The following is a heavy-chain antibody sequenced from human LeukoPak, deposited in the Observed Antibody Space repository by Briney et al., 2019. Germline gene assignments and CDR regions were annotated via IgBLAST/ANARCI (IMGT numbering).Heavy chain of an antibody. CDR1: GFIFSEHW. D-gene: IGHD3-3*01. CDR2: INNDGSST. Sequence: PGGSLRLSCAASGFIFSEHWMHWVRQAPGKGLVWLSRINNDGSSTIYADSVKGRFTFSRDNAENTLFLEMSSLRVEDTAVYYCVRERNNFWSGHHSIFDSWGQGTLVTVSS. J-gene: IGHJ4*02. V-gene: IGHV3-74*01. CDR3: VRERNNFWSGHHSIFDS.